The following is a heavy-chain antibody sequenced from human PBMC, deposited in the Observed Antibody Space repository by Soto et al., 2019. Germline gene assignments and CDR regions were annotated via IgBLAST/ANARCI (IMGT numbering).Heavy chain of an antibody. D-gene: IGHD2-15*01. CDR1: GNTFTSYD. CDR3: ARGRSGGSLRWLDP. Sequence: QVQLVQSGAEVKKPGASVKVSCKASGNTFTSYDINWVRQANGQGLEWMGWMNPNSGNTGYAQNFRGRVTMTRNTSISTAYMELSSLRSEDTAVYYCARGRSGGSLRWLDPWGQGTLVTVSS. CDR2: MNPNSGNT. V-gene: IGHV1-8*01. J-gene: IGHJ5*02.